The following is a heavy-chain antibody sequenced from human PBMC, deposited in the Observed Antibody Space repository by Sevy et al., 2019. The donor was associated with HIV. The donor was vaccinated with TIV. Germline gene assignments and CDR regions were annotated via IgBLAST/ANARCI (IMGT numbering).Heavy chain of an antibody. CDR1: GFTFSSYA. J-gene: IGHJ5*02. V-gene: IGHV3-30-3*01. Sequence: GGSLRLSCAASGFTFSSYAMHWVRQAPGKGLEWVAVISYDGSNKYYADSVKGRFTISRDNSKNTLYLQMNSLRAEDTAVYYCAGEYYDYVWGSYRSRGWFDPWGQGTLVTVSS. D-gene: IGHD3-16*02. CDR3: AGEYYDYVWGSYRSRGWFDP. CDR2: ISYDGSNK.